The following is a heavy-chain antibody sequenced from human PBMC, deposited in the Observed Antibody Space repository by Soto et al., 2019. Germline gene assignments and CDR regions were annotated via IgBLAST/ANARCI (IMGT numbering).Heavy chain of an antibody. CDR2: IYYSGST. CDR1: GGSISSYY. Sequence: LSLTCTVSGGSISSYYWSWIRQPPGKGLEWIGYIYYSGSTNYNPSLKSRVTISVDTSKNQFSLKLSSVTAADTAVYYCARERSSGLEDYWGQGTLVTVS. D-gene: IGHD6-19*01. V-gene: IGHV4-59*01. CDR3: ARERSSGLEDY. J-gene: IGHJ4*02.